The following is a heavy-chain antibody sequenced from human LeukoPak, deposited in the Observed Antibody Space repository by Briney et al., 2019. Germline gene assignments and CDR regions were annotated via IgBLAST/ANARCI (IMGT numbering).Heavy chain of an antibody. V-gene: IGHV4-34*01. Sequence: PSETLSLTCAVYGGSFSGYYWSWIRQPPGKGLEWIGEINHSGSTNYNPSLKSRVTISVDTSKNQFSLKLSSVTAADTAVDYCARGRYRHYYGSGSPPNDAFDIWGQGTMVTVSS. D-gene: IGHD3-10*01. CDR2: INHSGST. CDR1: GGSFSGYY. J-gene: IGHJ3*02. CDR3: ARGRYRHYYGSGSPPNDAFDI.